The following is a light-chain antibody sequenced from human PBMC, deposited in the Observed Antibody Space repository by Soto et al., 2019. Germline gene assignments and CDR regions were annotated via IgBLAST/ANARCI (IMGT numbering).Light chain of an antibody. J-gene: IGKJ5*01. CDR1: QSISSY. CDR3: QQYESLTLT. V-gene: IGKV1-39*01. Sequence: DIKMTQSPSSLSASVGDTVTITCQASQSISSYLNWYQQKPGKAPKLLIYAASSLQSGVPSRFSGSGSGTDFTLTISSLKNEDFATYYCQQYESLTLTFGQGTRLEIK. CDR2: AAS.